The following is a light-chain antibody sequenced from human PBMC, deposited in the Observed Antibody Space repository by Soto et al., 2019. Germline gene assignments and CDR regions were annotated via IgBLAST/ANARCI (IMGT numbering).Light chain of an antibody. V-gene: IGKV3-15*01. Sequence: EIVMTQSPATLSVSPGERATLSCRASQSVSSNLDWYQQKPGQAPRLLIYGASTRATGIPARFSGSGSGTEFTLSISSLQSENFAVYYCQQYNSWHPWTFGQRNKVKIK. CDR1: QSVSSN. J-gene: IGKJ1*01. CDR2: GAS. CDR3: QQYNSWHPWT.